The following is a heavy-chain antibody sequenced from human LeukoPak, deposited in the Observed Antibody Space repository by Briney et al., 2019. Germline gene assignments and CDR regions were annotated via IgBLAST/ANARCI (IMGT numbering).Heavy chain of an antibody. D-gene: IGHD1-20*01. CDR3: PTLTSRGLSDS. J-gene: IGHJ4*02. CDR2: IKSKADGETI. Sequence: GGSLRLSCAASGFTFTNAWMNWVRQAPGKGLEWVGRIKSKADGETIDYAAPVKGRFTFSRDDSKNMLYLQMNSLKSEDTAVYYCPTLTSRGLSDSWGQGTLVTVSS. V-gene: IGHV3-15*07. CDR1: GFTFTNAW.